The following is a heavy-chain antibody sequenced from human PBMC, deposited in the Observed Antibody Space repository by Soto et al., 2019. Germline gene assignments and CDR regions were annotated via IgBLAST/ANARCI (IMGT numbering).Heavy chain of an antibody. CDR1: GDSFSGYG. CDR2: ITSSGDTK. V-gene: IGHV3-48*01. D-gene: IGHD1-1*01. CDR3: TRYLDSRGFDS. Sequence: GGSPRRSPTASGDSFSGYGMNWVRQAPGKGLEWVSFITSSGDTKYYEDSVEGRFTISRDNAKNSLYLQMNSLRAEDTAVYYCTRYLDSRGFDSSGQGSLAPFS. J-gene: IGHJ4*02.